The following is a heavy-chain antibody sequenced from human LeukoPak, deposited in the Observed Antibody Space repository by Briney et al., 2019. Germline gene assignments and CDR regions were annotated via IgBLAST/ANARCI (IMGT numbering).Heavy chain of an antibody. CDR2: INPNSGGT. V-gene: IGHV1-2*04. J-gene: IGHJ3*02. CDR1: GYTFTGYY. D-gene: IGHD6-19*01. CDR3: ARGPVKAVLNAFDI. Sequence: ASVKVSCKASGYTFTGYYMHWVRQAPGQGLEWMGWINPNSGGTNYAQKFQGWVTMTRDTSISTAYMELSRLRSDDTAVYYCARGPVKAVLNAFDIWGQGTMVTVSS.